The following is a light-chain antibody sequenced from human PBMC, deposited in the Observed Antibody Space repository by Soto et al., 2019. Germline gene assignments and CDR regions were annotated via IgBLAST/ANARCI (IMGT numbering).Light chain of an antibody. J-gene: IGLJ1*01. V-gene: IGLV2-14*01. CDR2: DVS. Sequence: QLVLTQPASVSGSPGQSITISCTGTSSDVGGYNYVSWYRQHPGRAPKLMIYDVSNRPSGVSNRFSGSKSGNTASLTISGLQAEDEDEYYCSSYTNSSTYVFGTGTKLTVL. CDR1: SSDVGGYNY. CDR3: SSYTNSSTYV.